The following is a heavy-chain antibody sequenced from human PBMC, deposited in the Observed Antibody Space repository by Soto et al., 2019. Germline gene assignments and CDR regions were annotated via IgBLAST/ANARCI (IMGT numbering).Heavy chain of an antibody. CDR2: ISAYNGNT. CDR3: ARDPIDDFWSCYPSKHSYGMDV. D-gene: IGHD3-3*01. J-gene: IGHJ6*02. Sequence: AASVKGSCKASGYTFTSYGISWVRQAPGQGLEWMGWISAYNGNTNYAQKLQGRVTMTTDTSTSTAYMELRSLRSDDTAVYYCARDPIDDFWSCYPSKHSYGMDVWCQGTTVTVSS. CDR1: GYTFTSYG. V-gene: IGHV1-18*04.